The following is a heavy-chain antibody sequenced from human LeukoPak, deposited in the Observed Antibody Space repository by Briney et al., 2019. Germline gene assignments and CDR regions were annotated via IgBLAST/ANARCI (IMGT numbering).Heavy chain of an antibody. CDR1: GFNFSSYA. CDR3: AKAVGVAATSPTSYFYYGMDV. D-gene: IGHD2-15*01. Sequence: GGSLRLSCAASGFNFSSYAMSWARQAPGKGLEWVSTISDRDGSTYYVGAVKGRFTISRDHSKNPLYLQMNSLRGEDTAVYFCAKAVGVAATSPTSYFYYGMDVWGQGTTVTVSS. J-gene: IGHJ6*02. V-gene: IGHV3-23*01. CDR2: ISDRDGST.